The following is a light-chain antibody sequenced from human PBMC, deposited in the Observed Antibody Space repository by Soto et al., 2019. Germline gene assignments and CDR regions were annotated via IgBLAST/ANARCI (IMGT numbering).Light chain of an antibody. J-gene: IGKJ5*01. V-gene: IGKV4-1*01. CDR3: QQYYSSPIT. Sequence: DIVMTQSPDSLAVSLGERATINCKSSQSVLSSSNSKNFLAWYQQKPGQPPKLLIHWASTRESGVPDRFSGSGSVTDFTLTISSLQAEDVAAYYCQQYYSSPITFGQGTRLEIK. CDR2: WAS. CDR1: QSVLSSSNSKNF.